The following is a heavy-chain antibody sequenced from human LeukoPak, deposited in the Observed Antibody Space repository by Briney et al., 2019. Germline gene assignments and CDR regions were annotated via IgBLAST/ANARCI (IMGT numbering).Heavy chain of an antibody. CDR3: ARDYDFWSGYPPRTVDV. J-gene: IGHJ6*04. CDR1: GFTFSSYS. CDR2: ISSSSSTI. D-gene: IGHD3-3*01. V-gene: IGHV3-48*01. Sequence: PGGSLRLSCAASGFTFSSYSMNWVRQAPGKGLEWVSYISSSSSTIYYADSVKGRFTISRDNAKNSLYLQMNSLSAEDTAVYYCARDYDFWSGYPPRTVDVWGKGTTVTVSS.